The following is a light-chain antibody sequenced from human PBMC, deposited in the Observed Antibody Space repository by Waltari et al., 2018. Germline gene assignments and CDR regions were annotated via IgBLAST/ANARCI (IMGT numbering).Light chain of an antibody. V-gene: IGKV4-1*01. CDR1: QSVLYSSDNKNY. CDR3: QQYYSIPYT. Sequence: DIVMTQSPDSLAVSLGERATINCKSRQSVLYSSDNKNYLAWYQQKPGQPPKLLIYWASTRESGVPDRFSGSGSGTDFNLTISSLQAEDVAVYYCQQYYSIPYTFGQGTKLEIK. CDR2: WAS. J-gene: IGKJ2*01.